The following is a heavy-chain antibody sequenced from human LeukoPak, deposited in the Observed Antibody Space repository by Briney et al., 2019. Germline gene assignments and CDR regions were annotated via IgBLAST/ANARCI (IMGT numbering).Heavy chain of an antibody. V-gene: IGHV4-30-2*01. D-gene: IGHD3-9*01. J-gene: IGHJ4*02. CDR2: IYHSGST. CDR3: ASSTFDWLLPH. Sequence: SQTLSLTCTVSGGSISSGGYYWSWIRQPPGKGLEWIGYIYHSGSTYYNPSLKSRVTISVDRSKNQFSLKLSSVTAADTAVYYCASSTFDWLLPHWGQGTLVTVSS. CDR1: GGSISSGGYY.